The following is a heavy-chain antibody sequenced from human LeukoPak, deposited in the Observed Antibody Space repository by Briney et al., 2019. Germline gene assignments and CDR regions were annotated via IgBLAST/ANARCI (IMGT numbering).Heavy chain of an antibody. V-gene: IGHV3-74*03. J-gene: IGHJ4*02. CDR3: ARDLDWILFDY. Sequence: GGSLRLSCAASGFTFSTYWMHWVRQAAGKGLVWVARIRPDGTTTAYADSVKGRFAISRDNAKNTLFLQMNSLSAEDTAVYYCARDLDWILFDYWGQGTLVTVSS. D-gene: IGHD3-9*01. CDR1: GFTFSTYW. CDR2: IRPDGTTT.